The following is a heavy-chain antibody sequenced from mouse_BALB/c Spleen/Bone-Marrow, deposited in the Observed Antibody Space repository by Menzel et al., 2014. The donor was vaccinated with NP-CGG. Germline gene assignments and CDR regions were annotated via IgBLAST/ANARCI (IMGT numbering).Heavy chain of an antibody. CDR3: ARDYGPFDY. CDR2: IDPANGDT. CDR1: GFNIKDIY. D-gene: IGHD1-2*01. V-gene: IGHV14-3*02. J-gene: IGHJ2*01. Sequence: EVKLVESGAELVKPGASVKLSCTASGFNIKDIYMHWVKQRSEQGLEWIGRIDPANGDTKYDPKFQGKATITADTSSNTAYLQLSSLTSEDTAVYYCARDYGPFDYWGQGTTLTVSS.